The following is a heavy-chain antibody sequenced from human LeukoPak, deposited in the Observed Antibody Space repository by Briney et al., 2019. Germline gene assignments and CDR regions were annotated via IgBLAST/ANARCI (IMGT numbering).Heavy chain of an antibody. Sequence: GASVKVSCKASGYTFTSYDINWVRQATGQGLEWMGWMNPNSGNTGYAQKFPGRVTMTRNTSISTAYMELSSLRSEDTAVYYCARAHTMVRGVITFRYWGQGTLVTVSS. CDR3: ARAHTMVRGVITFRY. CDR2: MNPNSGNT. CDR1: GYTFTSYD. V-gene: IGHV1-8*01. J-gene: IGHJ4*02. D-gene: IGHD3-10*01.